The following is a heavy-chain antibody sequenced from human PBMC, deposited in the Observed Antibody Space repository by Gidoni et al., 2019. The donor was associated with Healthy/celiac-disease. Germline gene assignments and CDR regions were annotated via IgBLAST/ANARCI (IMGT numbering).Heavy chain of an antibody. D-gene: IGHD2-21*02. J-gene: IGHJ4*02. Sequence: QVQLLESGGGVVQPGRSLRLSCAASGFTFSSYAMHWVRQAPGKGLEWVAVISYDGSNKYYADSVKGRFTISRDNSKNTLYLQMNSLRAEDTAVYYCARDYGGNSLDYWGQGTLVTVSS. V-gene: IGHV3-30-3*01. CDR2: ISYDGSNK. CDR1: GFTFSSYA. CDR3: ARDYGGNSLDY.